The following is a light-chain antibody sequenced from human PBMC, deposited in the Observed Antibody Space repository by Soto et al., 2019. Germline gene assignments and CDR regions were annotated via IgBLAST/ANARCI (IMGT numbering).Light chain of an antibody. V-gene: IGLV1-40*01. Sequence: QSVLTQPPSVSGAPGQRVTISCTGSSSNIGAGYDVHWYQQLPGRAPKLLIYGNTNRPSGVPDRFSGSKSGTSASLAITGLQAEDEADYYCAAWDDSLSGGVFGGGTKLTVL. CDR3: AAWDDSLSGGV. CDR1: SSNIGAGYD. J-gene: IGLJ3*02. CDR2: GNT.